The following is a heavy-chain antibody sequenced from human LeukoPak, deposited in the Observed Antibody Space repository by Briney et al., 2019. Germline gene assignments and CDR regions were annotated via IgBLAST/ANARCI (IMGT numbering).Heavy chain of an antibody. V-gene: IGHV1-2*02. CDR3: AREDGYNPKGGTGPQAY. CDR2: INPNSGGT. J-gene: IGHJ4*02. Sequence: GASVKVSCKASGYTFTGYYMHWVRQAPGQGLEWMGWINPNSGGTNYAQKFQGRVTMTRDTSISTAYMELSRLRSDDTAVYYCAREDGYNPKGGTGPQAYWGQGTLVTVSS. D-gene: IGHD5-24*01. CDR1: GYTFTGYY.